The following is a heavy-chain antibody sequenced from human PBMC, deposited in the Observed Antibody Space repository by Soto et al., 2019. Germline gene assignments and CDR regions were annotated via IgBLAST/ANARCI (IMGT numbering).Heavy chain of an antibody. Sequence: PGGSLRLSCAASGFIFRDAWISWVRQAPGKGLEWIGRVKSKSEGGTTDYAALVKGRFTVSRDDSINTVSLQMDSLKMEDTAVYFCVAGSPFEYWGQGTLVNVS. CDR2: VKSKSEGGTT. V-gene: IGHV3-15*05. D-gene: IGHD2-21*01. CDR3: VAGSPFEY. CDR1: GFIFRDAW. J-gene: IGHJ4*02.